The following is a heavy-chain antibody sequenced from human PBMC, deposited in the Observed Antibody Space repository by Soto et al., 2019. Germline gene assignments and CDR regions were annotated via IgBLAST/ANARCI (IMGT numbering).Heavy chain of an antibody. CDR3: ARVYCSGGSCYSHFDY. D-gene: IGHD2-15*01. CDR1: GGSISRYY. V-gene: IGHV4-59*01. CDR2: IYYSGST. Sequence: SETLSLTCTVSGGSISRYYWSWIRQPPGKGLEWIGYIYYSGSTNYNPSLKSRVTISVDTSKNQFSLKLSSVTAADTAVYYCARVYCSGGSCYSHFDYWGQGTRVTVS. J-gene: IGHJ4*02.